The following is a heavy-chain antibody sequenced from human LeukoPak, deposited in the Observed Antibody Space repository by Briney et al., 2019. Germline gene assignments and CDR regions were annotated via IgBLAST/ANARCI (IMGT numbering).Heavy chain of an antibody. V-gene: IGHV3-23*01. D-gene: IGHD3-22*01. CDR3: AKDQYDSSIFDY. Sequence: GGSLRLSCAASGFTFSSYSMSWVRQAPGKGLEWVSAISGSGGSTYYADSVKGRFTISRDNSKNTLYLQMNSLRAEDTAVYYCAKDQYDSSIFDYWGQGTLVTVSS. J-gene: IGHJ4*02. CDR2: ISGSGGST. CDR1: GFTFSSYS.